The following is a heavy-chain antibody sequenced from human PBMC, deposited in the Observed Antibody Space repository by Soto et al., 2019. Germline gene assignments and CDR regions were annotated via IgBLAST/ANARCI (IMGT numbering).Heavy chain of an antibody. D-gene: IGHD6-6*01. CDR1: GYIFTNYW. Sequence: PGESLKISCKASGYIFTNYWIAWVRQMPGKGLEWVGMISPGGASDTRYSPSLQGRVTISADKSTSTTYLQWSSLKASDTAIYYCARHTKSSIYSSSTYWGQGTLVTVSS. CDR3: ARHTKSSIYSSSTY. CDR2: ISPGGASDT. V-gene: IGHV5-51*01. J-gene: IGHJ4*02.